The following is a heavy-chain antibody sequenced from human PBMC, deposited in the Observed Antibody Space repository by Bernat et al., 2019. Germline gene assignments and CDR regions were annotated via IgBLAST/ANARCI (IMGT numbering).Heavy chain of an antibody. V-gene: IGHV1-3*01. CDR2: INAGNGNT. CDR3: ARDLMVPGRPLWFDP. D-gene: IGHD2-8*01. CDR1: GHTFTSYA. Sequence: QVQLVQSGAEVKKPGASVKVSCKASGHTFTSYAMHWVRQAPGQRLEWMGWINAGNGNTKYSQKFQGRVTITRDTSASTAYMELSSLRSEDTAVYYCARDLMVPGRPLWFDPWGQGTLVTVSS. J-gene: IGHJ5*02.